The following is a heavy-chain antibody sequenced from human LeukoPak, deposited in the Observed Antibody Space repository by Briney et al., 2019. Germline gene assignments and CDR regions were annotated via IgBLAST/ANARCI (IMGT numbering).Heavy chain of an antibody. CDR3: ASPIPPCGGDCRRGENYGMDV. V-gene: IGHV3-11*01. D-gene: IGHD2-21*02. CDR2: ISSSGSTI. CDR1: GFTFSDYY. Sequence: GGSLRPSCAASGFTFSDYYMSWIRQAPGKGLEGVSYISSSGSTIYYADSVKGRFTISRDNAKNSLYLQMNSLRAEDTAVYYCASPIPPCGGDCRRGENYGMDVWGQGTTVTVSS. J-gene: IGHJ6*02.